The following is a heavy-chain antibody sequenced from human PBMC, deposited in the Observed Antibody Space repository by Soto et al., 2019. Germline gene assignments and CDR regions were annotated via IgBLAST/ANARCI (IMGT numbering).Heavy chain of an antibody. V-gene: IGHV1-18*01. CDR2: ISAYNGNT. CDR1: GYTFTSYG. Sequence: ASVKVSCKASGYTFTSYGISWVRQAPGQGLEWMGWISAYNGNTNYAQKLQGRVTMTTDTSTSTAYMELRSLRSDDTAVYYCARNCDYVVHYYYYYMDVWGKGTTVTVSS. D-gene: IGHD4-17*01. J-gene: IGHJ6*03. CDR3: ARNCDYVVHYYYYYMDV.